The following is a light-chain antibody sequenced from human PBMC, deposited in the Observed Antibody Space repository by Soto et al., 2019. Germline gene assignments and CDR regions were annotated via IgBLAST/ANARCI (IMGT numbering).Light chain of an antibody. CDR2: GNS. J-gene: IGLJ3*02. V-gene: IGLV1-40*01. CDR1: SSNIGAGYD. CDR3: QSYDSSLSAWV. Sequence: QSVLTQPPSVSGAPGQRVTISCTGSSSNIGAGYDVHWYQQLPGTAPKLLIYGNSNRPSGVPDRFSGSKSGTSASLAITGLQAEDDAEYYCQSYDSSLSAWVFGGGTQVTVL.